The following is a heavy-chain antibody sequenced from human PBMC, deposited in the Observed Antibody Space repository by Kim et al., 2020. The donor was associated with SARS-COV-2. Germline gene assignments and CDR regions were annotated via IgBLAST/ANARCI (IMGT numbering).Heavy chain of an antibody. J-gene: IGHJ4*02. Sequence: GGSLRLSCAASGFTFSTYWMNWVRQAPGKGLEWVANMKHDGSERYYADSVKGRFTISRDNAKKSLYLQMNSLRAEDTAVYYCVRGGGWYLYWGQRTLVTVST. V-gene: IGHV3-7*04. CDR1: GFTFSTYW. CDR2: MKHDGSER. D-gene: IGHD6-19*01. CDR3: VRGGGWYLY.